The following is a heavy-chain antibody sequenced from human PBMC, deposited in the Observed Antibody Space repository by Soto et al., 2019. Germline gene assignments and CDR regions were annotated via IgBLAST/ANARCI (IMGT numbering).Heavy chain of an antibody. V-gene: IGHV1-24*01. Sequence: VASVKVSCKVSGYNITELSMHWDREEQGKGLEWMGGFDPEEGETIYAQKFQGRVTMTEDTSTDTAYMELSSLRSEDTAVYYCATIWPRVYWGQGTLVTVSS. CDR3: ATIWPRVY. CDR2: FDPEEGET. CDR1: GYNITELS. J-gene: IGHJ4*02.